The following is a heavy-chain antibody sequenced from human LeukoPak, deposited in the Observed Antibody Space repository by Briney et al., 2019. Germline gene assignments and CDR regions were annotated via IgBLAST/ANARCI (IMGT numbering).Heavy chain of an antibody. CDR3: ARGAFDCSSTSCYLYYYYMDV. CDR2: IYYSGST. V-gene: IGHV4-30-4*08. J-gene: IGHJ6*03. D-gene: IGHD2-2*01. Sequence: SETLSLTCTVSGGSISSGDYYWSWIRQPPGKGLEWVGYIYYSGSTYYNPSLKSRVTISVDTSKNQFSLKLSSVTDADTAVYYCARGAFDCSSTSCYLYYYYMDVWGKGTTVTVSS. CDR1: GGSISSGDYY.